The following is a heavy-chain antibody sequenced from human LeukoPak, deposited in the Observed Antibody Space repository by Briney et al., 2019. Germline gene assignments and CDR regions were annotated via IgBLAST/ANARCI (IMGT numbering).Heavy chain of an antibody. CDR1: GGSIRGYY. D-gene: IGHD3-10*01. Sequence: SETLSLTCTVSGGSIRGYYWNWIRQPAGKGLEWIGRIYVSGGTDYNPSLKSRITISVDTSKNQFSLKLTSVTAADTAVYYCVRIDNISGGGYWGQGTLVTVSS. J-gene: IGHJ4*02. V-gene: IGHV4-4*07. CDR3: VRIDNISGGGY. CDR2: IYVSGGT.